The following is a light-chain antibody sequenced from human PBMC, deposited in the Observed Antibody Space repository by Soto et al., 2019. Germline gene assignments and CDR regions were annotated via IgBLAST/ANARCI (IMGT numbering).Light chain of an antibody. CDR3: QQYNDSPQT. J-gene: IGKJ1*01. CDR2: AAS. CDR1: QSVSSN. Sequence: EILMTQSPGTLSVSPGERATLSCRASQSVSSNLAWYQRKPGQAPRLLIYAASKRATGIPDRFSASGSGTEFTRTVSSLQSQDFAVYYCQQYNDSPQTFGEGPKVEI. V-gene: IGKV3-15*01.